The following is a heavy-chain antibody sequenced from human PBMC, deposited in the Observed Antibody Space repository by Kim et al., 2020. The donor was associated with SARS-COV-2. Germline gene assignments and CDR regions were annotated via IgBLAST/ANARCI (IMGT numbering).Heavy chain of an antibody. V-gene: IGHV1-46*01. CDR3: AKPRGYSAYVFDT. Sequence: YAQTVQGRVIMTRDSSINTVFMELSNLRSDDTAVYYCAKPRGYSAYVFDTWGQGALVTVSS. J-gene: IGHJ4*02. D-gene: IGHD5-12*01.